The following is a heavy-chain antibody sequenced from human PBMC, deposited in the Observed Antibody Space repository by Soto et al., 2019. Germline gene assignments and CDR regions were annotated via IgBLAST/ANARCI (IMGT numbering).Heavy chain of an antibody. CDR1: GGSISTYY. V-gene: IGHV4-59*01. CDR2: FYYSGRA. Sequence: SETRSPTCTVAGGSISTYYLKWVRQPPGKGREWIGYFYYSGRAFYNPSLRSPLTLSVDTSKNQFSLRLSSVTTADTAVYYCARVPIEVIAGAPYYYGTDVWGQGTTVTVSS. CDR3: ARVPIEVIAGAPYYYGTDV. J-gene: IGHJ6*02. D-gene: IGHD4-4*01.